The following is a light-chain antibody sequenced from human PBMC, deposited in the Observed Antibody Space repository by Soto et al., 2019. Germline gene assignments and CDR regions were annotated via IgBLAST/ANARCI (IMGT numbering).Light chain of an antibody. CDR2: DAS. Sequence: EIVMTQSPATLSVSPGERATLSCRASQSVSSNLAWYQQKPGQAPRLLIYDASTRATGIPARFSGSGSGTAFTLTINSLQAEDFALYYCQQYNYWPPLTLGGGTKVDIK. CDR3: QQYNYWPPLT. J-gene: IGKJ4*01. CDR1: QSVSSN. V-gene: IGKV3-15*01.